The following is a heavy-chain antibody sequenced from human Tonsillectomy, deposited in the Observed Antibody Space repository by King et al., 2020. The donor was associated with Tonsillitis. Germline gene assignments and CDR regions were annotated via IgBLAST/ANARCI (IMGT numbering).Heavy chain of an antibody. Sequence: VQLVQSGAEVKKPGESLKISCKGSGYSFTTYWIGWVRQMPGKGLEWVGIINPGDSDTRYSPSFQGQVTISADKSINTAYLQWSSLKASDTAMYYCARRSDPSAVAATVAFDYWGQGALVTVSP. J-gene: IGHJ4*02. D-gene: IGHD6-19*01. CDR3: ARRSDPSAVAATVAFDY. CDR1: GYSFTTYW. V-gene: IGHV5-51*01. CDR2: INPGDSDT.